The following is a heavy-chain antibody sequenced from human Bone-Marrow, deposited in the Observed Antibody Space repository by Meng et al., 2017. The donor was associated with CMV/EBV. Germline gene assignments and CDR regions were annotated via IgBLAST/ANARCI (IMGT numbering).Heavy chain of an antibody. CDR3: ARGVDYYDSSGYYY. Sequence: QVQLWLWGAGLLKTSATLSLTRVAYVGSFSGYYWSWIRQPPGKGLEWIGEINHSGSTNYNPSLKSRVTISVDTSKNQFSLKLSSVTAADTAVYYCARGVDYYDSSGYYYWGQGTLVTVSS. CDR1: VGSFSGYY. D-gene: IGHD3-22*01. CDR2: INHSGST. J-gene: IGHJ4*02. V-gene: IGHV4-34*01.